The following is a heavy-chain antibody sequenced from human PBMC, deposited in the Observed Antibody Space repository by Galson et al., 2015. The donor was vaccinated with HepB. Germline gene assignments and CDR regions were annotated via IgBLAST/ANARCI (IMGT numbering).Heavy chain of an antibody. J-gene: IGHJ6*04. D-gene: IGHD5-24*01. CDR2: INPYNANT. Sequence: SVKVSCKASAYTFTSHGINWVRQAPGQGLEWLGGINPYNANTHYAHKFQGRVTMTTDTSTSPVYMELRSLRSDDTAVYYCASAESPRTMNVWGEGTTVTFSS. CDR3: ASAESPRTMNV. V-gene: IGHV1-18*01. CDR1: AYTFTSHG.